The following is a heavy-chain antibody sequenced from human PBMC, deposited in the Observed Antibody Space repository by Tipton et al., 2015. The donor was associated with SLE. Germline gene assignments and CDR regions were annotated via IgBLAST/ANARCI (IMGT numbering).Heavy chain of an antibody. CDR3: ASYSVSGGY. J-gene: IGHJ4*02. CDR2: IYYSGST. Sequence: TLSLTCTVSGGSISSYYWSWIRQPPGKGLEWIGSIYYSGSTYYNPSLKSRVTISVDTSKNQFSLKLSSVTAADTAVYYCASYSVSGGYWGQGTLVTVSS. CDR1: GGSISSYY. D-gene: IGHD1-26*01. V-gene: IGHV4-59*08.